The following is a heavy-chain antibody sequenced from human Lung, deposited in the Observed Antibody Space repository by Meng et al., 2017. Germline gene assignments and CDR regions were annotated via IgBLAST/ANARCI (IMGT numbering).Heavy chain of an antibody. J-gene: IGHJ4*02. D-gene: IGHD4-17*01. CDR1: GGSISSGNW. Sequence: VQRPVSAQRRVNPSETLSLSGSCSGGSISSGNWWSWVRPPPGKGLEWIGEISHSGNTNYSPSFRGRVTMSVGRSRDQFSLELNSVTAADTAVYFCARNGAYCLHSWGQGTLVTVSS. CDR2: ISHSGNT. V-gene: IGHV4-4*02. CDR3: ARNGAYCLHS.